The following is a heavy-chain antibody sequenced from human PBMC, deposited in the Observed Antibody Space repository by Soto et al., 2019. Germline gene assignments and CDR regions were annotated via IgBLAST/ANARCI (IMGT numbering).Heavy chain of an antibody. D-gene: IGHD3-10*01. CDR2: IYYSGST. J-gene: IGHJ5*02. Sequence: SETLSLTCTVSGGSISSSSYYWGWIRQPPGKGLEWIGSIYYSGSTYYNPSLKSRVTISVDTSKNQFSLKLTSVTAADTAVYYCARQEITMVRAFNWFDPWGQGTLVT. V-gene: IGHV4-39*01. CDR1: GGSISSSSYY. CDR3: ARQEITMVRAFNWFDP.